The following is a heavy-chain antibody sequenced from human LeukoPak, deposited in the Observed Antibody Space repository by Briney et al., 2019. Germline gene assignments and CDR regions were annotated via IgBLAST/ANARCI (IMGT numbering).Heavy chain of an antibody. CDR3: ARGAWYSGAYTTLYYFDY. CDR2: MNPNSGNA. Sequence: GASVKVSCKASGYTFTSYDINWVRQAAGQGLEWMGWMNPNSGNASYAQKFQDRVTMTRNTSISTAYMELSSLRSEDTAVYYCARGAWYSGAYTTLYYFDYWGQGTLVTVSS. D-gene: IGHD6-19*01. J-gene: IGHJ4*02. CDR1: GYTFTSYD. V-gene: IGHV1-8*01.